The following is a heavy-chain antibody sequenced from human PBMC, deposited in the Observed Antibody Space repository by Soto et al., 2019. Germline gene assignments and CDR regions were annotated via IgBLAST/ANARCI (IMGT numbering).Heavy chain of an antibody. J-gene: IGHJ5*02. CDR3: ASGSRYFKNWFDP. Sequence: SETLSLTCTVSGGSISSGDYYWSWIRQPPGKGLEWIGYIYYSGSTYYNPSLKSRVTISVDTSKNQFSLKLSSVTAADTAVYYCASGSRYFKNWFDPWGQGTLVTVSS. V-gene: IGHV4-30-4*01. CDR1: GGSISSGDYY. D-gene: IGHD5-12*01. CDR2: IYYSGST.